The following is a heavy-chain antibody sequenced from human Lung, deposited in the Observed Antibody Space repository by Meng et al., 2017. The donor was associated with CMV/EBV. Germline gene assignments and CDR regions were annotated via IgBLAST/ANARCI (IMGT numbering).Heavy chain of an antibody. J-gene: IGHJ4*02. CDR3: ARDLQRWLQSGAFDY. CDR1: GDSISSGYY. CDR2: IYQNGAT. Sequence: SXTXSLXXTVSGDSISSGYYWGWIRQPPGKGLEWLGTIYQNGATYYNPSLRGRVTISVDTSKNQFSLGLTSVTAADTAVYYCARDLQRWLQSGAFDYWGQGTLVTVSS. V-gene: IGHV4-38-2*02. D-gene: IGHD5-24*01.